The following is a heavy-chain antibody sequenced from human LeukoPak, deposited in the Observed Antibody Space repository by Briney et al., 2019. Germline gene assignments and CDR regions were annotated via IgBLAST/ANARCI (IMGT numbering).Heavy chain of an antibody. CDR3: VRVGGAAFGVVVTYLDS. V-gene: IGHV3-20*04. Sequence: GGALRLSCVGSGFSFNDYGMTWVRQAPGKGLEGVSTINWRGGVVGYADSMKGRFTISRDNVKNSVYLEMNSLRVEDTALYYCVRVGGAAFGVVVTYLDSWGQGTLVTVSS. CDR2: INWRGGVV. J-gene: IGHJ4*02. D-gene: IGHD2-15*01. CDR1: GFSFNDYG.